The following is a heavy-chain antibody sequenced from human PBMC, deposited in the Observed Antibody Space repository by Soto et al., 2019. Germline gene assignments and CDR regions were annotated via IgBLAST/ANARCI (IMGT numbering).Heavy chain of an antibody. CDR2: INDGNGNT. Sequence: QVPLVQSGAEVKKPGASVKVSCKASGYTFTSYAMHWVRQAPGQRLEWMGWINDGNGNTKYSQQFQGSVTITRDTSASTAYMELSSLRSEDTAVYYCARGLSGDLRKVWLSWFDPWGQGALVTVSA. J-gene: IGHJ5*02. D-gene: IGHD3-10*01. V-gene: IGHV1-3*01. CDR1: GYTFTSYA. CDR3: ARGLSGDLRKVWLSWFDP.